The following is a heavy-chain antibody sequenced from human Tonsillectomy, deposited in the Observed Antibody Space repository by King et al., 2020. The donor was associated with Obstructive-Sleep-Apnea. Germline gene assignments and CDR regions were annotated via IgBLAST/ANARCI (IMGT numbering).Heavy chain of an antibody. CDR2: INSDGSST. J-gene: IGHJ4*02. CDR1: GFTFSSYW. D-gene: IGHD3-9*01. CDR3: ARGNRRRYFDWLPYPKIDY. V-gene: IGHV3-74*01. Sequence: VQLVESGGGLVQPGGSLRLSCAASGFTFSSYWMHWVRQAPGKGLVWVSRINSDGSSTSYADSVKGRFTISRDNAKNTLYLQMNSLRAEDTAVYYCARGNRRRYFDWLPYPKIDYWGQGTLVTVSS.